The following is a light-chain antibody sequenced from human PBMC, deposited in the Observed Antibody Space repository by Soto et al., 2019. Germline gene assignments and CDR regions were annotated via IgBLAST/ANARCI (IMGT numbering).Light chain of an antibody. Sequence: EIVLTQSPATLSLSPGERATLSCRASQSVSSYLAWYEQKPGQAPRLLIYDASNRATGIPARFSGSGSGTDFTLTISSLEPEDSAVYYCQHGSNWQLTLGGGTKVEIK. CDR1: QSVSSY. CDR3: QHGSNWQLT. V-gene: IGKV3-11*01. CDR2: DAS. J-gene: IGKJ4*01.